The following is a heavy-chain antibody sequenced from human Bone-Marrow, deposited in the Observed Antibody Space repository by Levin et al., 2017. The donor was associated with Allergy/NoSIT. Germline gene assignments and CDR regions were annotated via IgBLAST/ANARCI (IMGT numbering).Heavy chain of an antibody. CDR1: GFTFSSYA. CDR3: ARDPRFLEWLGGYFDY. CDR2: ISYDGSNK. D-gene: IGHD3-3*01. J-gene: IGHJ4*02. Sequence: GGSLRLSCAASGFTFSSYAMHWVRQAPGKGLEWVAVISYDGSNKYYADSVKGRFTISRDNSKNTLYLQMNSLRAEDTAVYYCARDPRFLEWLGGYFDYWGQGTLVTVSS. V-gene: IGHV3-30*04.